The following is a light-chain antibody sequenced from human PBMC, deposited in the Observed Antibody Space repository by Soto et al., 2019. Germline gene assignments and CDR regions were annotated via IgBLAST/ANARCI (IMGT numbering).Light chain of an antibody. CDR2: KVS. Sequence: VVLTQSPLSLPVTLGQPASISCRSSQSLVYNDGNIYLNWFQQRPGQSPRRLIYKVSNRDSGVPDRFNGSGSGTDFTLQISRVEAEDVGVYYCMQGTHSWTFGQGTKVDIK. J-gene: IGKJ1*01. CDR1: QSLVYNDGNIY. V-gene: IGKV2-30*01. CDR3: MQGTHSWT.